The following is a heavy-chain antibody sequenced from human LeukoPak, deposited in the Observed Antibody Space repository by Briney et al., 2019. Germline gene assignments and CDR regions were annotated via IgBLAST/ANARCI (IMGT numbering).Heavy chain of an antibody. Sequence: SETLSLTCAVYGGSFSGYYWSWIRQPPGKGLEWIGYIYYSGSTNYNPSLKSRVTISVDTSKNQFSLKLSSVTAADTAVYYCARVSDYGDYPGYFDYWGRGTLVTVSS. CDR1: GGSFSGYY. D-gene: IGHD4-17*01. CDR3: ARVSDYGDYPGYFDY. J-gene: IGHJ4*02. CDR2: IYYSGST. V-gene: IGHV4-59*01.